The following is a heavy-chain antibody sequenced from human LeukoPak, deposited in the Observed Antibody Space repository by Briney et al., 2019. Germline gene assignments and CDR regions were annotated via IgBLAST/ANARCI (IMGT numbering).Heavy chain of an antibody. V-gene: IGHV4-38-2*02. D-gene: IGHD3-10*01. CDR1: GYSIGSSYY. J-gene: IGHJ4*02. CDR3: ARDRGFMTADY. Sequence: PSETLSLTCTASGYSIGSSYYWVWIRLAPGQGLEWIASISHSGITYYNPSLRSRVTISKDTSRNQFSLQLNSVTAADTALYYCARDRGFMTADYWGQGTLLTVSS. CDR2: ISHSGIT.